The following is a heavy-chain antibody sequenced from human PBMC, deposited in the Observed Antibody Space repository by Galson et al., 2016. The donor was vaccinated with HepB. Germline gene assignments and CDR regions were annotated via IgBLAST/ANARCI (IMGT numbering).Heavy chain of an antibody. CDR3: ARVVCGDAAHLDY. J-gene: IGHJ4*02. CDR2: VTSTSSTI. Sequence: SLRLSCAASGFPFSSYSMSWVRQAPGKGLECVPKVTSTSSTIYYADSVKGRFTISRDNVKDSLYLQMNSLRGEDTAVYYCARVVCGDAAHLDYWGQGILVTVSS. CDR1: GFPFSSYS. V-gene: IGHV3-48*01. D-gene: IGHD4-17*01.